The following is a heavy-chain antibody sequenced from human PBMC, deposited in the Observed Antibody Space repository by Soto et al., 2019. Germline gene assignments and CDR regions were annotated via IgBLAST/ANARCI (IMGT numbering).Heavy chain of an antibody. Sequence: EVQLVESGGGLVQPGGSLRLSCAASGFSFSSSWMHWVRQAPGKGLVWVSRISFDGTATTSADAVKGRFIISRDNAKNTLFLQMHNLRADDTAMYYCVRDRRLRGHPCDIWGQWTFVSVSS. V-gene: IGHV3-74*03. D-gene: IGHD2-21*02. CDR2: ISFDGTAT. J-gene: IGHJ3*02. CDR3: VRDRRLRGHPCDI. CDR1: GFSFSSSW.